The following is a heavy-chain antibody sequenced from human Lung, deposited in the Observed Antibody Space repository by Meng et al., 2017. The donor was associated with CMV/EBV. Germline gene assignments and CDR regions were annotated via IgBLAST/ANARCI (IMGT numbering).Heavy chain of an antibody. Sequence: SEPLSFTCTVSGGSISHYCWNWIRQPPGKGLEWIGYIYYNRGTNYNHSLKGRVTISLETSKNQFSLKLSSVTAADTAVYNCARGHYDDSSDYFDFWGQGTPVTVSS. CDR1: GGSISHYC. V-gene: IGHV4-59*01. D-gene: IGHD3-22*01. CDR2: IYYNRGT. CDR3: ARGHYDDSSDYFDF. J-gene: IGHJ4*02.